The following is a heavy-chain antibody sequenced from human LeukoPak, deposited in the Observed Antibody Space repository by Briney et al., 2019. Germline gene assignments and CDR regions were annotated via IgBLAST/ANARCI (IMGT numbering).Heavy chain of an antibody. D-gene: IGHD4-17*01. Sequence: GGSLRLSCAASGFTFSSYEMNWVRQAPGKRLEWVAFIRYDGSNKYYADSVKGRFTISRDNSKNTLYLQMNSLRAEDTAVYYCATLTTVTPTTNWFDPWGQGTLVTVSS. J-gene: IGHJ5*02. CDR2: IRYDGSNK. CDR3: ATLTTVTPTTNWFDP. V-gene: IGHV3-30*02. CDR1: GFTFSSYE.